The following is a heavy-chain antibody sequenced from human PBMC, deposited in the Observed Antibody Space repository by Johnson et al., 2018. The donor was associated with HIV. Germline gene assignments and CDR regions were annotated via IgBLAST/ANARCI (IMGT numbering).Heavy chain of an antibody. Sequence: VQLVESGGGLVQPGGSLRLSCAASGFTFSSYWMSWVRQAPGKGLEWVSAISGSGGSTYYADSVKGRFTISRDNSKNTLYLQMNSLRAEDTAVYYWAKDLHGYQLRDDAVDIWGQGTMVTVSS. CDR3: AKDLHGYQLRDDAVDI. D-gene: IGHD2-2*01. CDR2: ISGSGGST. CDR1: GFTFSSYW. V-gene: IGHV3-23*04. J-gene: IGHJ3*02.